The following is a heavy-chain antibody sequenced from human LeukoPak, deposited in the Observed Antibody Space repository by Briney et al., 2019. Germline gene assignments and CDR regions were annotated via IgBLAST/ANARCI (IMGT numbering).Heavy chain of an antibody. D-gene: IGHD5/OR15-5a*01. Sequence: GGSLRLSCAASGFTVNTYDMHWVRQAPGQGPEWIAYFGISGTTYYADPVRGRFTISRDNARNSLFLQMNSLRIDDTAIYYCAGYGFYPYWGQGTPVTVSS. CDR2: FGISGTT. J-gene: IGHJ4*02. CDR1: GFTVNTYD. V-gene: IGHV3-48*01. CDR3: AGYGFYPY.